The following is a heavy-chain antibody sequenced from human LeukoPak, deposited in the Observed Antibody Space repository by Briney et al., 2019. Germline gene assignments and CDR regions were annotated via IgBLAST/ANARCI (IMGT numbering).Heavy chain of an antibody. CDR3: ARRAGAYSHPYDY. V-gene: IGHV3-53*01. Sequence: PGGSLRLSCTVSGFTVSSNSMSWVRQAPGKGLEWVSFSYSDNTHYSDSVTGRFTIPRDNSTYTLYLQMNSLRAEDTAVYYCARRAGAYSHPYDYWGQGTLVTVSS. J-gene: IGHJ4*02. D-gene: IGHD4/OR15-4a*01. CDR1: GFTVSSNS. CDR2: SYSDNT.